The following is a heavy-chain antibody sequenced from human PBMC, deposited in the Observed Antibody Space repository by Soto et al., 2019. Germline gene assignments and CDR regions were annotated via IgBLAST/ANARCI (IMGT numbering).Heavy chain of an antibody. Sequence: GGSLRLSCAASGLTFSSYGMHWVRQAPGKGLEWVAVISYDGSNKYYADSVKGRFTISRDNSKNTLYLQMNSLRAEDTAVYYCAKARVLLWFGELLGDAFDIWGQGTMDTVSS. CDR3: AKARVLLWFGELLGDAFDI. J-gene: IGHJ3*02. V-gene: IGHV3-30*18. CDR2: ISYDGSNK. D-gene: IGHD3-10*01. CDR1: GLTFSSYG.